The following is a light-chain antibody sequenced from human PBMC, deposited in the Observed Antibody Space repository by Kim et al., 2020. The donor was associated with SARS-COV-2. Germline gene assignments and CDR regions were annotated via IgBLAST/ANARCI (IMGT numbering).Light chain of an antibody. CDR1: SSDVGAYNY. Sequence: SITIACTGTSSDVGAYNYVSWYQQHPGKVPKLMIYDVSNRPSGVSKRFSGSKSGNTASLTISGLHAEDEADYYCTSYTSSSTLPYAFGTGTKVTVL. CDR2: DVS. J-gene: IGLJ1*01. CDR3: TSYTSSSTLPYA. V-gene: IGLV2-14*03.